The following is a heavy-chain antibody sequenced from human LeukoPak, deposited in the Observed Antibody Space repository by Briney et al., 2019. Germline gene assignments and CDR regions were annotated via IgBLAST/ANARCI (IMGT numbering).Heavy chain of an antibody. D-gene: IGHD6-13*01. CDR1: GGTFSSYA. J-gene: IGHJ6*03. CDR2: MNPNSGNT. CDR3: ARGSSWTYYYYYMDV. Sequence: GASVKVSCKASGGTFSSYAINWVRQATGQGLEWMGWMNPNSGNTGYAQKFQGRVTITRNTSISTAYMELSSLRSEDTAVYYCARGSSWTYYYYYMDVWGKGTTVTVSS. V-gene: IGHV1-8*03.